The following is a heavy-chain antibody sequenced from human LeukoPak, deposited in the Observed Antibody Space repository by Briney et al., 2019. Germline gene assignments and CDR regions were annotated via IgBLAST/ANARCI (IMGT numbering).Heavy chain of an antibody. J-gene: IGHJ4*02. D-gene: IGHD2-21*02. Sequence: GGSLRLSCAASGFTFSSYAMSWVRQAPGKGLEWVSAISGSGGSTYYADSVKGRFTISRDNSKNTLYLQMNSLRAEDTAVYYCAKRRGYCGGDCYSGDPFDYWGQGTLVTVSS. CDR1: GFTFSSYA. CDR3: AKRRGYCGGDCYSGDPFDY. CDR2: ISGSGGST. V-gene: IGHV3-23*01.